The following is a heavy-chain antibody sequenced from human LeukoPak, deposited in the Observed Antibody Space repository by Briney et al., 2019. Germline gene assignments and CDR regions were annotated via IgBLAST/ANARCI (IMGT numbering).Heavy chain of an antibody. CDR3: AKGGPYGAAAGVDY. D-gene: IGHD6-13*01. V-gene: IGHV3-30*02. CDR2: IRYDGSNK. Sequence: GGSLRLSCAASGFTFSTYGMHWVRQAPGKGLEWVALIRYDGSNKYYADSVKGRFTISRDSSKNTLYLQMNSLRVEDTAVYYCAKGGPYGAAAGVDYWGQGTLVTVSS. CDR1: GFTFSTYG. J-gene: IGHJ4*02.